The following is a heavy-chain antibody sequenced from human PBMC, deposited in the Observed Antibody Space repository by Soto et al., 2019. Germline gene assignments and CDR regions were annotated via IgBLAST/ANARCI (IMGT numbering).Heavy chain of an antibody. Sequence: GGSLRLSCAASGFTFSRYWMTWVRQAPGKGLQWVATIKQEGSAYYLDSVKGRFTITRDNARNSLDLHMTSLRVEDTAVYYCATYHDIFTYLRFEYWGEGALVTVSS. J-gene: IGHJ4*02. D-gene: IGHD3-9*01. CDR3: ATYHDIFTYLRFEY. CDR2: IKQEGSA. V-gene: IGHV3-7*03. CDR1: GFTFSRYW.